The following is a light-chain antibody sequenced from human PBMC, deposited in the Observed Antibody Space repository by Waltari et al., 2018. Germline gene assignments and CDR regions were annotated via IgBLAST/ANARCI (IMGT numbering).Light chain of an antibody. J-gene: IGLJ1*01. Sequence: QSVLTQSPSASGTPGQRVVISCSGSNSSIGSNTVNWYQQLPGTAPKLLIYSINQRPSGVPDRFSGSKSGTSASLAISGLQSEDEADYYCAAWDDSLNGYVFGTGTKVTVL. V-gene: IGLV1-44*01. CDR1: NSSIGSNT. CDR2: SIN. CDR3: AAWDDSLNGYV.